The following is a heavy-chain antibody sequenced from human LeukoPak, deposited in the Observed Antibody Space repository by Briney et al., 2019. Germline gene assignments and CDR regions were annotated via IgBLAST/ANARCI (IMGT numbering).Heavy chain of an antibody. J-gene: IGHJ4*02. CDR3: AKAQSHYYDSSGSDY. CDR2: ISYDGSNK. D-gene: IGHD3-22*01. CDR1: GFTFSSYG. V-gene: IGHV3-30*18. Sequence: GGSLRLSCAASGFTFSSYGMHWVRQAPGKGLEWVAVISYDGSNKYYADSVKGRFTISRDNSKNTLYLQMNSLRAEDTAVYFCAKAQSHYYDSSGSDYWGQGTLVTVSS.